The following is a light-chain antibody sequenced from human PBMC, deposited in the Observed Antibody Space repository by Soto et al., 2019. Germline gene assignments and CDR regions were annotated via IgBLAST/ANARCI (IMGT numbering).Light chain of an antibody. V-gene: IGKV3-20*01. CDR3: QQYGSSSLT. Sequence: EIVLTQSPGTLSLSPGERVTLSCRASQSVSSSDLAWYQQKPGQAPRLLLYGASSRATGIPDRFSGSGSGTDFTLTISRLDPEDFAVYYCQQYGSSSLTFGPGTKVDI. CDR1: QSVSSSD. CDR2: GAS. J-gene: IGKJ3*01.